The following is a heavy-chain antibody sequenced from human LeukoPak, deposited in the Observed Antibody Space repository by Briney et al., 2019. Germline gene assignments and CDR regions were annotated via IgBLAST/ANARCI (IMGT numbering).Heavy chain of an antibody. CDR2: MNPNSGNT. V-gene: IGHV1-8*01. CDR3: ARAMVRGVRINGY. J-gene: IGHJ4*02. D-gene: IGHD3-10*01. CDR1: GCTFTSYD. Sequence: ASVKVSCKASGCTFTSYDINWVRQATGQGLEWMGWMNPNSGNTGYAQKLQGRVTMTRNTSISTAYMELSSLRSEDTAVYYCARAMVRGVRINGYWGQGTLVTVSS.